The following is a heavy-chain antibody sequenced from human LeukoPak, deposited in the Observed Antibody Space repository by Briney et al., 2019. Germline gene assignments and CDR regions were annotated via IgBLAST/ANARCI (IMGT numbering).Heavy chain of an antibody. J-gene: IGHJ6*02. V-gene: IGHV1-24*01. CDR3: ARADVDIVAQNV. CDR1: GYTLTELS. CDR2: FDPEDGET. Sequence: ASVKVSCKVSGYTLTELSMHWVRQAPGKGLEWMGGFDPEDGETIYAQKFQGRVTITADESTSTAYMELSSLRSEDTAVYYCARADVDIVAQNVRGQGTTVTVSS. D-gene: IGHD5-12*01.